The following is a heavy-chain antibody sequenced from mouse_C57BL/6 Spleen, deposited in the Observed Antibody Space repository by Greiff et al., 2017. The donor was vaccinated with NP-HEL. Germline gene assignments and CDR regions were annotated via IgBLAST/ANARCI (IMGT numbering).Heavy chain of an antibody. CDR3: AREGYYGSSYYFDY. V-gene: IGHV1-61*01. Sequence: VQLQQSGAELVRPGSSVKLSCKASGYTFTSYWMDWVKQRPGQGLEWIGNIYPSDSETHYNQKFKDKATLTVDKSSSTAYMQLSSLTSEDSAVYYCAREGYYGSSYYFDYWGQGTTLTVSS. CDR2: IYPSDSET. CDR1: GYTFTSYW. D-gene: IGHD1-1*01. J-gene: IGHJ2*01.